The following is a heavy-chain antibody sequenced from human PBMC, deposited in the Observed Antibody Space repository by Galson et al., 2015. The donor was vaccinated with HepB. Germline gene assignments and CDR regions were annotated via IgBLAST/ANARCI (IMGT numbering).Heavy chain of an antibody. CDR1: GGTFSSYT. CDR3: TRGADWFGP. CDR2: LIPMLNIR. Sequence: SVKVSCKVSGGTFSSYTISWVRQAPGQGPEWMGRLIPMLNIRKYAQKFQDRVTITADKSTTTVYMELSSLNSEDTAMYYCTRGADWFGPWGQGTLVTVSS. V-gene: IGHV1-69*02. J-gene: IGHJ5*02.